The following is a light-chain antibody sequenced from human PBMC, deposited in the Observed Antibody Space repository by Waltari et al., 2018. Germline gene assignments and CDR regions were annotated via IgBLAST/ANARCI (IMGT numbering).Light chain of an antibody. J-gene: IGLJ2*01. CDR2: AVS. CDR3: FSYAGSNSFA. V-gene: IGLV2-23*02. Sequence: QSALTQPASVSGSPGQSITVSCIGTRNDIGSYNFVSWFQQHPARAPKLMIYAVSERPLGVSNRFSGSKSGNTASLTISGLQAEDEADYYCFSYAGSNSFAFGGGTRVTVL. CDR1: RNDIGSYNF.